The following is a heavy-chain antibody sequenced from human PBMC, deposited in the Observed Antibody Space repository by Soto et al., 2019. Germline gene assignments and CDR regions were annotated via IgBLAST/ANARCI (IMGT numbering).Heavy chain of an antibody. CDR2: ISYDGSNK. CDR3: ARDKRDLRFLEWSYYFDY. V-gene: IGHV3-30-3*01. CDR1: GFTFSSCA. D-gene: IGHD3-3*01. J-gene: IGHJ4*02. Sequence: QVQLVESGGGVVQPGRSLRLSWAASGFTFSSCAMHWVRQAPGKGLEWVALISYDGSNKYYADSVKGRLTISRDNSKNTLYLQMNSLRAEDTAVYYCARDKRDLRFLEWSYYFDYWGQGTLVTVSS.